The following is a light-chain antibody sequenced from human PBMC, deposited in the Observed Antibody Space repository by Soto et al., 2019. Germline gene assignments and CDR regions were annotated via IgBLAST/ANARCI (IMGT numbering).Light chain of an antibody. CDR2: GAS. J-gene: IGKJ1*01. Sequence: EIVLTQSPGTLSLSPGERATLSCRASQSISSYLAWYQQKPGQAPRLLIYGASSRATGIPDRFSGSGSGTDFTLTISRLAPEDFAVDFGHQYGGSRTFGQGTKVEVK. CDR3: HQYGGSRT. V-gene: IGKV3-20*01. CDR1: QSISSY.